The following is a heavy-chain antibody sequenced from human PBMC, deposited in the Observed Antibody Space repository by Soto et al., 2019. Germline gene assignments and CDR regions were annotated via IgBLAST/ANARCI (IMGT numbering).Heavy chain of an antibody. J-gene: IGHJ4*02. CDR2: IYYSGST. D-gene: IGHD3-10*01. CDR3: AGGSSGIYYKAIDY. CDR1: GDSICRYY. Sequence: PSETLSLTCTVSGDSICRYYWNWIRQPPGKGLEWIGYIYYSGSTNYNPSLKSRVTISVDTSKNQFSLKLSSVTAADTAVYYCAGGSSGIYYKAIDYWGQGTLVTVSS. V-gene: IGHV4-59*01.